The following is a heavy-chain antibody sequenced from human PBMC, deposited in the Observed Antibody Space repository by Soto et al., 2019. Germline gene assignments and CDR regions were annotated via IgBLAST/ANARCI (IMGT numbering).Heavy chain of an antibody. CDR2: IYYSGST. CDR3: ARAGIAVAGGEYYFDY. J-gene: IGHJ4*02. V-gene: IGHV4-59*01. D-gene: IGHD6-19*01. Sequence: QVQLQESGPGLVKPSETLSLTCTVSGGSISSYYWSWIRQPPGKGLEWIGYIYYSGSTNYNPPLKSRVTISVDTSKNQFSLKLSSVTAADTAVYYCARAGIAVAGGEYYFDYWGQGTLVTVSS. CDR1: GGSISSYY.